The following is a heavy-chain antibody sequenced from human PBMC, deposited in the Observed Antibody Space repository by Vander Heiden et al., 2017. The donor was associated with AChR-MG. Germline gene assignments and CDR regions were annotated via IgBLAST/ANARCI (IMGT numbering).Heavy chain of an antibody. CDR2: ISYNGSNK. Sequence: QVQLVESGGGVVQPGRSLRLSCAASGFTFSDYGMHWVRQAPGKGLEWVALISYNGSNKYYADSVKGRFSISRDNSKNTLYLQMNSLRAEDTAVYYCAKDRTKGSGSYYNGLIPLAYWGQGTLVTVSS. J-gene: IGHJ4*02. CDR1: GFTFSDYG. CDR3: AKDRTKGSGSYYNGLIPLAY. D-gene: IGHD3-10*01. V-gene: IGHV3-30*18.